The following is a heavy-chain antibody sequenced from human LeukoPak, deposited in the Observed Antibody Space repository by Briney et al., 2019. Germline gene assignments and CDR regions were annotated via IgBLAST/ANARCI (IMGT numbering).Heavy chain of an antibody. D-gene: IGHD3-16*01. J-gene: IGHJ4*02. CDR3: ARLYYPDRGQWYSYDS. CDR2: IFSSGAT. V-gene: IGHV4-59*01. Sequence: PSETLSLTCTVVGDSMDVYYWTWLRPAPGKGLEWIGYIFSSGATNYNRSLKSRVTILIYTSKTNFSLTLKSATAADTAIYYCARLYYPDRGQWYSYDSWGQGTLVTVSS. CDR1: GDSMDVYY.